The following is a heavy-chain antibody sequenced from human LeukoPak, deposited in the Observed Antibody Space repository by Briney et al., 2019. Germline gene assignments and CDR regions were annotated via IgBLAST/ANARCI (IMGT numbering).Heavy chain of an antibody. CDR3: AKDHENSSGWYPASGFDY. V-gene: IGHV3-23*01. D-gene: IGHD6-19*01. J-gene: IGHJ4*02. Sequence: GGSLRLSCAASGFTFSSYAMSWVRQAPGKGLEWVSAISGSGGSTYYADSVKGRFTISRDNSKNTLYLQMNSLRAEDTAVYYCAKDHENSSGWYPASGFDYWGQGTLVTVSS. CDR2: ISGSGGST. CDR1: GFTFSSYA.